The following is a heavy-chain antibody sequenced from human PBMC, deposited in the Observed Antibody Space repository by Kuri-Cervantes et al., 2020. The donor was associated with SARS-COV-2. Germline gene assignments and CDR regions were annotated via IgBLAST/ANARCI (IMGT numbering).Heavy chain of an antibody. CDR1: GGSISSYY. CDR2: IYYSGST. CDR3: ARGSSSHRPFDY. J-gene: IGHJ4*02. D-gene: IGHD6-6*01. V-gene: IGHV4-59*05. Sequence: SETLSLTCTVSGGSISSYYWSWIRQPAGKGLEWIGSIYYSGSTCYNPSLKSRVTISVDTSKNQFSLKLSSVTAADTAVYYCARGSSSHRPFDYWGQGTLVTVSS.